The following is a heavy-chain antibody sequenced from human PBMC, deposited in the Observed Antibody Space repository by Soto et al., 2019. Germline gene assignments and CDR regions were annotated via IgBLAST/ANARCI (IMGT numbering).Heavy chain of an antibody. CDR1: GDSVSSNSAA. CDR3: AREGIYCSSTSCYLGTNYYYYYGMDV. D-gene: IGHD2-2*01. V-gene: IGHV6-1*01. J-gene: IGHJ6*02. CDR2: TYYRSKWYN. Sequence: PSQTLSLTCAISGDSVSSNSAAWNWIRQSPSRGLEWLGRTYYRSKWYNDYAVSVKSRITINPDTSKNQFSLQLNSVTPEDTAVYYCAREGIYCSSTSCYLGTNYYYYYGMDVWGQGTTVTVSS.